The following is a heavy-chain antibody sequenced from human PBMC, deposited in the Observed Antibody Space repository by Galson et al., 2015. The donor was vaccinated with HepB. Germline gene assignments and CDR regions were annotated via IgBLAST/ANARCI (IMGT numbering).Heavy chain of an antibody. D-gene: IGHD1-26*01. CDR3: ARRAPLGTTRDAFDI. Sequence: ETLSLTCTVSGGSIISSSYYWGWIRQPPGKGLEWIGSIYYSGDTYYNPSLKSRVTISVDTSNNQFSLRLYSVTAADTAVYYCARRAPLGTTRDAFDIWGQGTMVTVSS. V-gene: IGHV4-39*01. CDR1: GGSIISSSYY. J-gene: IGHJ3*02. CDR2: IYYSGDT.